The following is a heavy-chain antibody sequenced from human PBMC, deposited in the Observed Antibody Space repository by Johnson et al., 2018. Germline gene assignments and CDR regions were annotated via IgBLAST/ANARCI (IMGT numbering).Heavy chain of an antibody. CDR2: ISYDGSNK. V-gene: IGHV3-30*03. J-gene: IGHJ3*02. Sequence: QVQLVESGGGVVQPGRSLRLSCAASGFTFSNYGLHWVRQAPGKGLEWVAVISYDGSNKYYADSVQGRFTISRDNSKNTLYLQMNSPRAEDTAVYYCARVGAGSMQAFDIWGQGTMVTVSS. CDR1: GFTFSNYG. CDR3: ARVGAGSMQAFDI. D-gene: IGHD2-8*01.